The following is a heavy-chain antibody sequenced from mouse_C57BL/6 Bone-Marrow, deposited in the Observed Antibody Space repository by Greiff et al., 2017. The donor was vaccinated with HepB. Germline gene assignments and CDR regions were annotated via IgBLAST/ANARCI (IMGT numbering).Heavy chain of an antibody. V-gene: IGHV7-3*01. D-gene: IGHD1-1*01. CDR2: LRNKANGYTT. J-gene: IGHJ1*03. CDR3: ARWASCYGSSYVYWYFDV. Sequence: DVMLVESGGGLVQPGGSLSLSCAASGFTFTDYYMSWVRQPPGKALEWLGFLRNKANGYTTEYSASVKGRFTISRDNSQSILYLQMNALRAEDSATYYCARWASCYGSSYVYWYFDVWGTGTTVTVSS. CDR1: GFTFTDYY.